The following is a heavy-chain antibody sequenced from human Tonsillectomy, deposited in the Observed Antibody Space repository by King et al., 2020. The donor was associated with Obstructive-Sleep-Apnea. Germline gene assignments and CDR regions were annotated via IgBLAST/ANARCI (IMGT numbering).Heavy chain of an antibody. CDR3: AREVLAATEYFDS. CDR2: ISSSGTII. V-gene: IGHV3-11*01. J-gene: IGHJ4*02. D-gene: IGHD2-15*01. CDR1: GFTFSDYF. Sequence: VQLVESGGGLVKPGGSLRLSCAASGFTFSDYFMSWVRQAPGEGREWVSHISSSGTIIFFADSVKGRFPLSRENAKKSLYLQMNSLRAEDTAVYYCAREVLAATEYFDSWGQGTLVTVSS.